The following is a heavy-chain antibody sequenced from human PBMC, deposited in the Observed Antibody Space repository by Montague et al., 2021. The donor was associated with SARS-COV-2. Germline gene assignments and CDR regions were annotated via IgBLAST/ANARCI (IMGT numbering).Heavy chain of an antibody. J-gene: IGHJ6*02. CDR3: ARDTRITMIVVVQGYGMDV. Sequence: SETLSLTCTVSGGSISSSSYYWGWIRQPPGKGLEWVESMYYSGXTXYXXXXKXRVTISVDTSKNQFSLKLRAVTAADTAVYYCARDTRITMIVVVQGYGMDVWGQGTTVTVSS. CDR2: MYYSGXT. V-gene: IGHV4-39*07. D-gene: IGHD3-22*01. CDR1: GGSISSSSYY.